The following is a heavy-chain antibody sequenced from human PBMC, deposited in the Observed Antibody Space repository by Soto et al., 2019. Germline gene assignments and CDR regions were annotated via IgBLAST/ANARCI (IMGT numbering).Heavy chain of an antibody. J-gene: IGHJ4*02. CDR1: GFTFSSYG. CDR3: ARGFDLGSGWYVHY. Sequence: QVQLVESGGGVVQPGRSLRLSCAASGFTFSSYGMHWVRQAPGKGLEWVAVICNDGSNKYYADSVKGRFTISRDNSKNALYLQMNSLRAEETDVYYCARGFDLGSGWYVHYWGQGTLVTVSS. D-gene: IGHD6-25*01. CDR2: ICNDGSNK. V-gene: IGHV3-33*01.